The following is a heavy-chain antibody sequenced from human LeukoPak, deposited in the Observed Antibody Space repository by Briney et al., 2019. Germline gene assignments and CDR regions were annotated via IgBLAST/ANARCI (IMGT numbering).Heavy chain of an antibody. CDR2: ISDSGAVT. CDR1: GFIFSSYA. CDR3: ANPCSDGTCFPHW. Sequence: GGSLRLSCAASGFIFSSYAMSWVRQAPGKGLEWVSGISDSGAVTYYADSVKGRFTISRDNSKNTLYLQMNSLRVEDTAVYYCANPCSDGTCFPHWWGQGTLVTVSS. D-gene: IGHD2-15*01. V-gene: IGHV3-23*01. J-gene: IGHJ4*02.